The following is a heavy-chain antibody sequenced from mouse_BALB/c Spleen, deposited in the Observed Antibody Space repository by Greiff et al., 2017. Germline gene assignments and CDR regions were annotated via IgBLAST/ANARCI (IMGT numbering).Heavy chain of an antibody. Sequence: DVQLVESGGGLVQPGGSRKLSCAASGFTFSSFGMHWVRQAPEKGLEWVAYISSGSSTIYYADTVKGRFTISRDNPKNTLFLQMTSLRSEDTAMYYCASMILYAMDYWGQGTSVTVSS. V-gene: IGHV5-17*02. CDR3: ASMILYAMDY. J-gene: IGHJ4*01. CDR1: GFTFSSFG. CDR2: ISSGSSTI. D-gene: IGHD2-4*01.